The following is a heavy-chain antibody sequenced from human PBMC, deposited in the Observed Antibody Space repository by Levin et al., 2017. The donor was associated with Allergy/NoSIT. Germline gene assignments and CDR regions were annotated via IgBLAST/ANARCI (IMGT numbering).Heavy chain of an antibody. Sequence: SQTLSLTCTVSGGSISSSSYYWGWIRQPPGKGLEWIGSIYYSGSTYYNPSLKSRVTISVDTSKNQFSLKLSSVTAADTAVYYCARSHLYSSSWYVWFDYWGQGTLVTVSS. V-gene: IGHV4-39*01. CDR3: ARSHLYSSSWYVWFDY. D-gene: IGHD6-13*01. J-gene: IGHJ4*02. CDR1: GGSISSSSYY. CDR2: IYYSGST.